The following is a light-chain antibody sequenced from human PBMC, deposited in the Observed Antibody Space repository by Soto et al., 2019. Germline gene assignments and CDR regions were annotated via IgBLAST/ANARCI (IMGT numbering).Light chain of an antibody. V-gene: IGLV1-47*01. CDR2: RNN. CDR3: AAWDDSLNGQGV. Sequence: QSVLTQPPSASGTPGQRVTISCSGSSSDIGSNYVYWYQQIPGTAPKLLIYRNNQRPSGVPDRFSGSKSGTSASLAISGLRSEDEADYFCAAWDDSLNGQGVFGGGTKLTVL. J-gene: IGLJ2*01. CDR1: SSDIGSNY.